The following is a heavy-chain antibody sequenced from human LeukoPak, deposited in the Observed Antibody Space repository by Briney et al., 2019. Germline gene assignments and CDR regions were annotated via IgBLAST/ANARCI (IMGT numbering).Heavy chain of an antibody. V-gene: IGHV3-7*04. D-gene: IGHD6-19*01. J-gene: IGHJ4*02. CDR3: ARGPGKQFTLDY. Sequence: PGGSLRLSCVASGFTFSSFWMSWVRQAPGKGLEWVAKIIQDGSEKYYVDSVKGRFTISRDNAKNSLYLQMNSLRAEDTAVYYCARGPGKQFTLDYWGQGTLVTVSS. CDR2: IIQDGSEK. CDR1: GFTFSSFW.